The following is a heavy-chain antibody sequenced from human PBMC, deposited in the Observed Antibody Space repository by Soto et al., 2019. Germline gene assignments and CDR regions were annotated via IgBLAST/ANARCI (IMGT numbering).Heavy chain of an antibody. CDR3: ERLQSNYYYYYYMDV. Sequence: SETLSLTCTVSGGSISPYYWSWIRQPPGKGLEWIGCIYYSGSTNYNPSLKSRVTISVDTSKNQFSLKLSSVTAADTAVYYCERLQSNYYYYYYMDVWGKGTTVTVSS. J-gene: IGHJ6*03. V-gene: IGHV4-59*08. CDR2: IYYSGST. CDR1: GGSISPYY.